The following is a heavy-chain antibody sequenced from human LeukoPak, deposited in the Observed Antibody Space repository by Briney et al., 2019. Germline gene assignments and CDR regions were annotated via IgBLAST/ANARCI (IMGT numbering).Heavy chain of an antibody. D-gene: IGHD3-22*01. CDR2: ISGGGTST. Sequence: GGSLRLSCTASGFTFSNYAMSWVRQAPGKGLEWVSTISGGGTSTYYADSVKGRFTISRDNSKNTLFLQMNSLRAEDTAVYYCLSAEDSSAYYSFLYWGQGTLVTVSS. CDR3: LSAEDSSAYYSFLY. J-gene: IGHJ4*02. CDR1: GFTFSNYA. V-gene: IGHV3-23*01.